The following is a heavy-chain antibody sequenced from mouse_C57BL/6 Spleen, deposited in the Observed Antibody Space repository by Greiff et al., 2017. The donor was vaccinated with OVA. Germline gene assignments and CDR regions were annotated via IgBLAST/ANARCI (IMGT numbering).Heavy chain of an antibody. CDR2: ISSGSSNI. D-gene: IGHD2-1*01. J-gene: IGHJ3*01. CDR3: ARLLGFAY. Sequence: EVKVVESGGGLVKPGGSLKLSCAASGFTFSDYGMHWVRQAPEKGLEWVAYISSGSSNIYYADTVKGRFTISRDNAKNTLFLQMTCLRSEDTDMYYCARLLGFAYWGQGTLVTVSA. V-gene: IGHV5-17*01. CDR1: GFTFSDYG.